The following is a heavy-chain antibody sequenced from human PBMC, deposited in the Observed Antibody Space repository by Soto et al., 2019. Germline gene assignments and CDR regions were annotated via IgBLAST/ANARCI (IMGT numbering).Heavy chain of an antibody. V-gene: IGHV3-23*01. D-gene: IGHD6-19*01. CDR1: GFTFSGYA. J-gene: IGHJ1*01. CDR3: ADSAWYNRDGYFHH. Sequence: EVQLLESGGGSVQPGGSLRLSCAASGFTFSGYAMTWVRQAAGKGLEWVSGISGSGATTYYADSVKGRFTISRDNPKNTLFLQMNSLRAEDTAVYDCADSAWYNRDGYFHHWGQGTLVTVSS. CDR2: ISGSGATT.